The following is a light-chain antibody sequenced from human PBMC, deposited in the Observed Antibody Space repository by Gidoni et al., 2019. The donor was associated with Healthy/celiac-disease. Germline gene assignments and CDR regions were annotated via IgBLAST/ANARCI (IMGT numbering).Light chain of an antibody. J-gene: IGLJ3*02. V-gene: IGLV2-14*01. CDR1: SSDVGGYNY. CDR2: DVS. CDR3: SSYTSSSFWV. Sequence: QSALTQPASVSGSPGQSITISCTGTSSDVGGYNYVSWYQQHPGKAPNLMIYDVSNRPSGVSNRFSGSKSGNTASLTISGLQAEDEADYYCSSYTSSSFWVFGGGTKLXV.